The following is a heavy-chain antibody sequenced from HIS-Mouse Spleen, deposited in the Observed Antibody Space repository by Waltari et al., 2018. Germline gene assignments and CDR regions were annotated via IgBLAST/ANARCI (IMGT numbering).Heavy chain of an antibody. CDR3: AREIPYSSSWYDWYFDL. D-gene: IGHD6-13*01. CDR2: IYYSGST. CDR1: GGSISSSSYY. Sequence: QLQLQESGPGLVKPSETLSLTCTVSGGSISSSSYYWGWIRQPPGKGLEWIGSIYYSGSTYANPSIKCRFTIAVDTSKNQFSLKLSSVTAADTAVYYCAREIPYSSSWYDWYFDLWGRGTLVTVSS. J-gene: IGHJ2*01. V-gene: IGHV4-39*07.